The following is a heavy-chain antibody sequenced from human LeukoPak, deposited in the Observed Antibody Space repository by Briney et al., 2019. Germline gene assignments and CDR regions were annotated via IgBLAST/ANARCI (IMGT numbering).Heavy chain of an antibody. J-gene: IGHJ4*02. CDR2: LSYDGNSN. Sequence: GGSLRLSCAASGFTFSSYAMHWVRQAPGKGLEWVAFLSYDGNSNYYVASVKGRFTISRDNAKNSLYLQLNSLRAEDTAVYYCARSRFYFDYWGQGTLVTVSS. CDR3: ARSRFYFDY. V-gene: IGHV3-30-3*01. CDR1: GFTFSSYA.